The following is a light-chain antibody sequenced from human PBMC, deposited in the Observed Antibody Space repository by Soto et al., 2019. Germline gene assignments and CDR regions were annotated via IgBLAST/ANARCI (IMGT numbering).Light chain of an antibody. Sequence: QSALTQPASVSGSPGQSITISCTGTSSDVGGYNYVSWYQQHPGKAPKLMIYDVSNRPSVVSNRFSGSKSGNTASLTISGLQAEDEADYYCSSYTSSSLHVFGTGTKVTVL. J-gene: IGLJ1*01. CDR1: SSDVGGYNY. V-gene: IGLV2-14*03. CDR3: SSYTSSSLHV. CDR2: DVS.